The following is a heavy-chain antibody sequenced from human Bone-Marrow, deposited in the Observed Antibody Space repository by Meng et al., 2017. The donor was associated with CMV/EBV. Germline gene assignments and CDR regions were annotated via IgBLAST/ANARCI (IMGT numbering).Heavy chain of an antibody. CDR3: ARAGIVVVPAAMLPSYP. CDR1: GGTFSSYA. CDR2: IIPMFGTA. Sequence: SVKVSCKASGGTFSSYAISWVRQAPGQGLEWVGGIIPMFGTANYAQKFQGRVTITTDESTSTAYMELSSLRSEDTAVYYCARAGIVVVPAAMLPSYPWGQGTLVTVSS. D-gene: IGHD2-2*01. J-gene: IGHJ5*02. V-gene: IGHV1-69*05.